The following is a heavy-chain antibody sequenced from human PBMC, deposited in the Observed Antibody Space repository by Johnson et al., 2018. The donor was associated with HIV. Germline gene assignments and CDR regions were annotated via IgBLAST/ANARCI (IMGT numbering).Heavy chain of an antibody. V-gene: IGHV3-20*04. J-gene: IGHJ3*02. CDR1: GFTFRAYG. CDR3: ARDLGSGYNDAFDI. D-gene: IGHD3-22*01. CDR2: IHWNGGST. Sequence: VQLVESGGGVVQPGTSLRLSCAASGFTFRAYGMSWVRQAPGKGLEWVSGIHWNGGSTGYADSVKGRFTISRDNAKNSLYLQMNSLRAEDTALYYCARDLGSGYNDAFDIWGQGTMVTVSS.